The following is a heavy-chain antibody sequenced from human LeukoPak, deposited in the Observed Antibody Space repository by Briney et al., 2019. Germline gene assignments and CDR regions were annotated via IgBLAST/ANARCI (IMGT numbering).Heavy chain of an antibody. Sequence: GGSLRLSCGASGFTFSSYGMHWVRQAPGKGLEWVAVIWYDGSNKYYADSVKGRFTISRDNAKNSLYLQMNSLRAEDTAVYYCARVLRGIVVVPAAHDAFDIWGQGTMVTVSS. D-gene: IGHD2-2*01. CDR3: ARVLRGIVVVPAAHDAFDI. J-gene: IGHJ3*02. V-gene: IGHV3-33*01. CDR1: GFTFSSYG. CDR2: IWYDGSNK.